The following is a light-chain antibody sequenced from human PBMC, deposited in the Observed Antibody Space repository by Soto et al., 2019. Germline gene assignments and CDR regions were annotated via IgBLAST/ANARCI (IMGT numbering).Light chain of an antibody. CDR2: GAS. J-gene: IGKJ2*01. Sequence: EIVLTQSPGTLSLSPGERATLSCRASQSVSSSYIAWYQQNPGQAPRLHIYGASSRATGIPDRFSGSGSGTDFTLTISRLEPEDFAVYFCQQYGRSPPFTFGQGTKVDIK. CDR1: QSVSSSY. CDR3: QQYGRSPPFT. V-gene: IGKV3-20*01.